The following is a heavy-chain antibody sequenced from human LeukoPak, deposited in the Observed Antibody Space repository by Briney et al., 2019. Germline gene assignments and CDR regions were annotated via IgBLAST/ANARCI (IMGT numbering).Heavy chain of an antibody. V-gene: IGHV3-23*01. Sequence: GGSLRLSCAASGFTFSSYAMSWVRQAPGKGLEWVSGISGSSGSTYSADSVKGRFTISRDNSKNTLYLQMNSLRPGRTAVYYCARGYYYDSSEYYFDYWGQGTLVTVSS. CDR2: ISGSSGST. D-gene: IGHD3-22*01. J-gene: IGHJ4*02. CDR1: GFTFSSYA. CDR3: ARGYYYDSSEYYFDY.